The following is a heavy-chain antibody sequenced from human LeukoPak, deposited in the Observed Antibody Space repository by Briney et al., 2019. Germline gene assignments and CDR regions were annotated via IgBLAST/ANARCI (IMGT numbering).Heavy chain of an antibody. Sequence: GGSLRLSCSASGFTFSDFWMTWVRQAPGEGLEWVVNINRDGSDKSSVDSVDSVKGRFTISRDNAKNSVYLHMNSLRAEDTAVYYCARDVGRGWFDYWGQGSLVTVSS. CDR3: ARDVGRGWFDY. CDR1: GFTFSDFW. D-gene: IGHD6-19*01. J-gene: IGHJ4*02. CDR2: INRDGSDK. V-gene: IGHV3-7*01.